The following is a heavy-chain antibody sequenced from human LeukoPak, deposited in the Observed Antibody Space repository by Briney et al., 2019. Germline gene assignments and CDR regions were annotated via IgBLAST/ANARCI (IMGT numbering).Heavy chain of an antibody. CDR3: ARGSSYNSRRFDLGYFAL. CDR2: INDGGTT. CDR1: SGPFSGFY. J-gene: IGHJ5*02. D-gene: IGHD6-6*01. V-gene: IGHV4-34*01. Sequence: SETLSLTCAVYSGPFSGFYWTWIRQPPGKGLEWIGEINDGGTTNFNPSLKSRVTMSIDTSKKQVSLKVKSMTDADTGIYYCARGSSYNSRRFDLGYFALWGQGTLVTVSS.